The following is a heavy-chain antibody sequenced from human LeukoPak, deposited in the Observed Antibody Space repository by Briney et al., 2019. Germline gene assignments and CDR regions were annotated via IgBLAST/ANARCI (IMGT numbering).Heavy chain of an antibody. D-gene: IGHD5-24*01. Sequence: GGSLRLSCAPAGFTLSSSWMHWVCQAPGKGVGWVSLISWGGGRTFYADSVKGGFTISRDNSKNSLYLQMNSLRAEDTALYYCAKDKGSDGYNAFDIWGQGKMVTVSS. V-gene: IGHV3-43D*03. CDR1: GFTLSSSW. CDR2: ISWGGGRT. CDR3: AKDKGSDGYNAFDI. J-gene: IGHJ3*02.